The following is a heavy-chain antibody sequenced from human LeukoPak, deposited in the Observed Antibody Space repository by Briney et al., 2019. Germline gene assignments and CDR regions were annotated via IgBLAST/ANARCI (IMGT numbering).Heavy chain of an antibody. CDR2: IYPGDSDT. V-gene: IGHV5-51*01. J-gene: IGHJ4*02. D-gene: IGHD1-26*01. Sequence: GASLQISCEGSGYIFTSYWIGWVRQLPGKGVEWMGIIYPGDSDTRYSPSFQGQVIISADKSISTAYLQWSSLKASDTAMYYCAIGEPGQPFDYWGQGTLVTVSS. CDR1: GYIFTSYW. CDR3: AIGEPGQPFDY.